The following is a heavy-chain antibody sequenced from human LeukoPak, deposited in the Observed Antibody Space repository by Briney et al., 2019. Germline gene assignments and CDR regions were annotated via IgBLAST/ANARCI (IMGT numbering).Heavy chain of an antibody. CDR1: GFTFSSYE. CDR2: ISSSGSTI. D-gene: IGHD3-10*01. CDR3: AREWRVVRGVVVDY. Sequence: PGGSLRLSCAASGFTFSSYEMNWVRQAPGKGLEWVSYISSSGSTIYYADSVKGRFTISRDNAKNSLYVQMNSLRAEDTAVYYCAREWRVVRGVVVDYWGQGTLVTVSS. V-gene: IGHV3-48*03. J-gene: IGHJ4*02.